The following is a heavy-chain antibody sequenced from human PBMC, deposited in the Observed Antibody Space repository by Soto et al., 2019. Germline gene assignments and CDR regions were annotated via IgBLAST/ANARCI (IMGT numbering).Heavy chain of an antibody. CDR3: ERDLPHVPTADYYYFGMDF. Sequence: SQTLSLTCAISGDSVSSDSAAWNWIRQSPSRGLEWLGRTYYRSKWYSDYAESVKSRITINPDTSTNQFSLQLNSVTPEDTAVYYCERDLPHVPTADYYYFGMDFWGQGTTVTVSS. CDR2: TYYRSKWYS. J-gene: IGHJ6*02. CDR1: GDSVSSDSAA. V-gene: IGHV6-1*01. D-gene: IGHD2-21*02.